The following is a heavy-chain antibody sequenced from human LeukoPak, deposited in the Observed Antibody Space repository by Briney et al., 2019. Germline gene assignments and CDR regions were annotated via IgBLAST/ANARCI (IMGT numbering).Heavy chain of an antibody. D-gene: IGHD1-26*01. CDR2: ISYDGSNK. V-gene: IGHV3-30*04. CDR3: ARDFYGSGSYWGAFDY. Sequence: GGSLRLSCAASGFTFSYFAMHWVRQAPSKGLEWVAVISYDGSNKYYADSVKGRFTISRDNSKNTLYLQMNSLRAEDTAVYYCARDFYGSGSYWGAFDYWGQGTLVTVSS. CDR1: GFTFSYFA. J-gene: IGHJ4*02.